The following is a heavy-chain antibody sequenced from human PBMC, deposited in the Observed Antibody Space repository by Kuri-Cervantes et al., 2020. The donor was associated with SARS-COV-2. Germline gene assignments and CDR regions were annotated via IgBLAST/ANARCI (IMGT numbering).Heavy chain of an antibody. CDR1: GYTFTSYY. CDR2: INPSGGST. CDR3: ARDYGSGGLSGFYP. V-gene: IGHV1-46*01. J-gene: IGHJ5*02. Sequence: ASVKVSCKASGYTFTSYYMHWVRQAPGQGLEWMGIINPSGGSTSYAQKFQGRVTITADESTSTAYMELSSLRSDDTAVYYCARDYGSGGLSGFYPWGQGTLVTVSS. D-gene: IGHD3-10*01.